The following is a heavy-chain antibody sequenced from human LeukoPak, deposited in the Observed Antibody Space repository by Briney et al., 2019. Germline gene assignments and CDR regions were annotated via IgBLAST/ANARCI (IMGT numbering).Heavy chain of an antibody. D-gene: IGHD5-12*01. CDR2: ISGRADST. CDR3: AKLTVATFRSLFDS. CDR1: GFIFSSYA. J-gene: IGHJ4*02. V-gene: IGHV3-23*01. Sequence: GGSLRLSCIASGFIFSSYAMTWVRQTPGKGLEWVSGISGRADSTYYADSVKGRFTISRDKSKNTLYLQMNSVRADDTAVYYCAKLTVATFRSLFDSWGQGALVAVSS.